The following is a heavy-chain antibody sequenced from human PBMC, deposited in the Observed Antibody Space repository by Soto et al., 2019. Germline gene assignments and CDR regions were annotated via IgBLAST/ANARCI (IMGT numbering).Heavy chain of an antibody. CDR1: GFTFSSYS. J-gene: IGHJ6*02. D-gene: IGHD6-13*01. CDR3: ARGPAAGSPDYYYYGMDV. CDR2: ISSSSSYI. Sequence: GGSLRLSCAASGFTFSSYSMNWVRQAPGKGLEWVSSISSSSSYIYYADSVKGRFTISRDNAKNSLYLQMNSLRAEDTAVYYCARGPAAGSPDYYYYGMDVWGQGTTVTVSS. V-gene: IGHV3-21*01.